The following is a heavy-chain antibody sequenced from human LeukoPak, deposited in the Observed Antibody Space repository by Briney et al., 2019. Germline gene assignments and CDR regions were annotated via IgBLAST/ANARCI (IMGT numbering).Heavy chain of an antibody. J-gene: IGHJ4*02. CDR3: ARDQEGGYYGSGSYFDY. CDR1: GGPISSGGYY. V-gene: IGHV4-31*03. Sequence: SQTLSLTCTVSGGPISSGGYYWSWIRQHPGKGLEWIGYIYYSGSTYYNPSLKSRVTISVDTSKNQFPLKLSSVTTADTAVYYCARDQEGGYYGSGSYFDYWGQGTLVTVSS. CDR2: IYYSGST. D-gene: IGHD3-10*01.